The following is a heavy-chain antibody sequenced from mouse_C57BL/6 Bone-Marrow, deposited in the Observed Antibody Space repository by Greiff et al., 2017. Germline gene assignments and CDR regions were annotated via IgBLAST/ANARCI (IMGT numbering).Heavy chain of an antibody. V-gene: IGHV1-81*01. CDR3: ARLDNYGRDWYFDV. D-gene: IGHD1-1*01. J-gene: IGHJ1*03. CDR1: GYTFTSYG. CDR2: IYPRSGNT. Sequence: VQLQQSGAELARPGASVKLSCKASGYTFTSYGISWVKQRTGQGLEWIGEIYPRSGNTYYNEKFKGKATLTADNSSSTAYMELRSLTSEDAAVYVCARLDNYGRDWYFDVWGTGTTVTVSS.